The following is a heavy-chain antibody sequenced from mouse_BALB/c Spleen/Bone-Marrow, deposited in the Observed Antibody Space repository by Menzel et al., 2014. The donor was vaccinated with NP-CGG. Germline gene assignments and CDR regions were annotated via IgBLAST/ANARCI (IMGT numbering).Heavy chain of an antibody. V-gene: IGHV1S56*01. J-gene: IGHJ1*01. CDR2: IYPGDGST. D-gene: IGHD2-14*01. CDR3: AYYRYDEYFDV. CDR1: GYTFTSYF. Sequence: VKLVESGPELVKPGASVKMSRKASGYTFTSYFIHWVRQRPGQGLEWIGWIYPGDGSTKYNEKFKVKTTLTADKSSSTAYMFLSSLTSEDSAIYFCAYYRYDEYFDVWGAGTTVTVSS.